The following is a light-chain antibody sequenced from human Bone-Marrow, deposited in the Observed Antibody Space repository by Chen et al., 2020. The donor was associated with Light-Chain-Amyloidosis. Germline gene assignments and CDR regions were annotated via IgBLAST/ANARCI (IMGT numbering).Light chain of an antibody. V-gene: IGKV3-15*01. CDR2: DAS. Sequence: EVVMTQSPATLSVSPGERVTLSCRASQSVSTNLVWYQQKPGQAPRLLIYDASTRATDIPARFSGSGSGTDFTLSINGLQSEDFAVYYCQQCKHWPSWTFGQGTKVEIK. CDR1: QSVSTN. CDR3: QQCKHWPSWT. J-gene: IGKJ1*01.